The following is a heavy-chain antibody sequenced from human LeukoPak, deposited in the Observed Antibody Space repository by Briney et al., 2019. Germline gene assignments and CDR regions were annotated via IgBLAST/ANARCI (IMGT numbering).Heavy chain of an antibody. V-gene: IGHV3-21*01. D-gene: IGHD6-19*01. CDR2: ITSSSSSI. Sequence: PGGSLRLSCAASGFTFSSYNMNWVRQSPGKGLEWVSSITSSSSSIYYADSVKGRFTISRDNAENSLYLQMNSLRAEDTAVYYCARYYSHTSDWSEGGLDQWGQGTLVTVSS. J-gene: IGHJ4*02. CDR3: ARYYSHTSDWSEGGLDQ. CDR1: GFTFSSYN.